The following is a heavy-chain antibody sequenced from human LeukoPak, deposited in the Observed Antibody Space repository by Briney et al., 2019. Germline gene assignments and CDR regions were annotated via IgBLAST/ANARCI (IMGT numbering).Heavy chain of an antibody. CDR2: IYYSGST. V-gene: IGHV4-59*01. CDR1: GGSISSYY. J-gene: IGHJ4*02. D-gene: IGHD6-6*01. Sequence: PSETLSLTCTVSGGSISSYYWSWIRQPPGKGLEWIGYIYYSGSTNYNPSLKSRVTISVDTSKNQFSLKLSSVTAADTAMYYCAGRGRRYYFDYWGQGTLVTVSS. CDR3: AGRGRRYYFDY.